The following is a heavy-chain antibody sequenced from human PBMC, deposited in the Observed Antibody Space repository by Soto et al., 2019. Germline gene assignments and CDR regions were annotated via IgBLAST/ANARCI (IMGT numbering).Heavy chain of an antibody. CDR1: GVSVRSYT. Sequence: PSETLSLTCTVSGVSVRSYTWSWVRQPANKGLERIGRVFSSVSATYNPSLKSRVSITMDTHENRISLKLGSVTATDTAIYYCATVVIPGTRHTDFDSRGQGVSVTVSS. J-gene: IGHJ5*01. V-gene: IGHV4-4*07. D-gene: IGHD2-21*01. CDR2: VFSSVSA. CDR3: ATVVIPGTRHTDFDS.